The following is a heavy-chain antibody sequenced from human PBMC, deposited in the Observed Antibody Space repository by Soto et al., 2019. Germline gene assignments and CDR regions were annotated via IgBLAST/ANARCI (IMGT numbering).Heavy chain of an antibody. CDR3: AKGVNGLYYYYGMDV. Sequence: EVQLLESGGGLVQPGGSLRLSCAASGFTFSSYAMSWVRQAPGKGLEWVSAISGSGGSTYYADSVKGRFTIPRDNSKNTLYLQMNSLRAEDTAVYYCAKGVNGLYYYYGMDVWGQGTTVTVSS. D-gene: IGHD2-8*01. V-gene: IGHV3-23*01. CDR1: GFTFSSYA. CDR2: ISGSGGST. J-gene: IGHJ6*02.